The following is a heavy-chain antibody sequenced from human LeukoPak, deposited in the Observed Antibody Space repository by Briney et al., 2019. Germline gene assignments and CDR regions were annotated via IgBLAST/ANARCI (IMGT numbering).Heavy chain of an antibody. V-gene: IGHV4-4*07. CDR1: GGSISSYY. Sequence: SETLSLTCTVSGGSISSYYWSWIRQPAGKGLEWIGRIYTSGSTNYNPSLKSRVTMSVDTSENQFSLKLSSVTAADTAVYYCARGPDYYDSSGYYHLDYWGQGTLVTVSS. CDR3: ARGPDYYDSSGYYHLDY. J-gene: IGHJ4*02. D-gene: IGHD3-22*01. CDR2: IYTSGST.